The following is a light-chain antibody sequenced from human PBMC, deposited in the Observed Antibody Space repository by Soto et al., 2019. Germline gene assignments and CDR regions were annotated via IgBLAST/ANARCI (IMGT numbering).Light chain of an antibody. V-gene: IGKV3-20*01. CDR3: QQYGSSGT. J-gene: IGKJ1*01. Sequence: EIVLTQSPVTLSVSRGERATLSCRASQSVSNNYLAWYQQKPVQAPRLLIYGASNRATGIPDRFSGSGSGTDFTLTISRLEPEDFAVYYCQQYGSSGTFGQGTKVDI. CDR1: QSVSNNY. CDR2: GAS.